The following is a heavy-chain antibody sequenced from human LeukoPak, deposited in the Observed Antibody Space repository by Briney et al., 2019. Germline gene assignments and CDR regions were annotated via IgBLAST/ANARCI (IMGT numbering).Heavy chain of an antibody. D-gene: IGHD3-10*01. CDR3: ARSWFGELEGSHFDY. CDR1: GGTFSSYA. V-gene: IGHV1-69*13. CDR2: IIPIFGTA. J-gene: IGHJ4*02. Sequence: SVKVSCKASGGTFSSYAISWVRQAPGQGLECMGGIIPIFGTANYAQKFQGRVTITADESTSTAYMELSSLRSEDTAVYYCARSWFGELEGSHFDYWGQGTLVTVSS.